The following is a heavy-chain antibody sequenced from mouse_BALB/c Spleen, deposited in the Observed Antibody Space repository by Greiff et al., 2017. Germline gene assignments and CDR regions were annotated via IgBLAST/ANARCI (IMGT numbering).Heavy chain of an antibody. V-gene: IGHV5-6-5*01. CDR1: GFTFSSYA. J-gene: IGHJ2*01. D-gene: IGHD2-4*01. CDR2: ISSGGST. Sequence: DVMLVESGGGLVKPGGSLKLSCAASGFTFSSYAMSWVRQTPEKRLEWVASISSGGSTYYPDSVKGRFTISRDNARNILYLQMSSLRSEDTAMYYCARVNDYSFDYWGQGTTLTVSS. CDR3: ARVNDYSFDY.